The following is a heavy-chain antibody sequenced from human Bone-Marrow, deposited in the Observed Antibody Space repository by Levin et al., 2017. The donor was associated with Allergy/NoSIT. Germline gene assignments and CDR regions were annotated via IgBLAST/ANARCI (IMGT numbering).Heavy chain of an antibody. CDR2: ISYSGST. D-gene: IGHD2-2*01. J-gene: IGHJ6*02. CDR3: ASGEVVVLPGAHDTSYFFGMDV. CDR1: GGSISNYY. Sequence: SQTLSLTCTVSGGSISNYYWSWIRQPPGKGLEWLGYISYSGSTNYNPSLRSRLTISVDTSKSQFSLRLSSVTAADTAVYYCASGEVVVLPGAHDTSYFFGMDVWGQGTTVTVSS. V-gene: IGHV4-59*01.